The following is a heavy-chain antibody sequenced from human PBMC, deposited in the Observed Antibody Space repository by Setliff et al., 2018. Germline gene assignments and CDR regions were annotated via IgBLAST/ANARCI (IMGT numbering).Heavy chain of an antibody. V-gene: IGHV4-4*07. D-gene: IGHD6-6*01. J-gene: IGHJ4*02. CDR3: ARGRNVAARLLDS. Sequence: SETLSLTCTVSGGSISSHYWTWIRQPAGKGLEWIGHIYTSGSTNYNPSLKSRVTISIDTSKDQFSLTVTSVTAADTAMYYCARGRNVAARLLDSWGQGTLVTV. CDR1: GGSISSHY. CDR2: IYTSGST.